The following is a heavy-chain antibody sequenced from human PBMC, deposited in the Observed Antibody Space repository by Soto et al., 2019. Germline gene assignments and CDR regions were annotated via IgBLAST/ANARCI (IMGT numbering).Heavy chain of an antibody. V-gene: IGHV3-30-3*01. J-gene: IGHJ4*02. D-gene: IGHD6-13*01. Sequence: GGSLRLSCAASGFTFSSYAMHWVRQAPGKGLEWVAVISYDGSNKYYADSVKGRFTISRDNSKNTLYLQMNSLRAEDTAVYYCARATHSSSWSNSGQGTLVTVSS. CDR1: GFTFSSYA. CDR2: ISYDGSNK. CDR3: ARATHSSSWSN.